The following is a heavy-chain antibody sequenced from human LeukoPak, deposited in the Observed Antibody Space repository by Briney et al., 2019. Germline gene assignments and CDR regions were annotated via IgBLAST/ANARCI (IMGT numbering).Heavy chain of an antibody. CDR2: IKQDGSEK. CDR1: GFTFSNYW. V-gene: IGHV3-7*01. D-gene: IGHD6-6*01. Sequence: PGGSLRLSCAASGFTFSNYWMSWVRQAPGKGLEWVANIKQDGSEKYYVDSVKGRFTISRDNAKNSLYLQMNSLRAEDTAVYYCARGSSGAAFDIWGQGTMATVSS. CDR3: ARGSSGAAFDI. J-gene: IGHJ3*02.